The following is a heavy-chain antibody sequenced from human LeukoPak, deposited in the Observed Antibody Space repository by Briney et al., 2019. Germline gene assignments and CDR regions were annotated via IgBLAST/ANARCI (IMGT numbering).Heavy chain of an antibody. CDR3: ARGQGGNYYYYYMDV. Sequence: GGSLRLSCAASGFTFSSYGMHWVRQAPGKGLEWVAFIRYDGSNKYYADSVKGRFTISRDNSKNTLYLQVNSLRAEDTAVYYCARGQGGNYYYYYMDVWGKGTTVTVSS. V-gene: IGHV3-30*02. CDR2: IRYDGSNK. D-gene: IGHD3-16*01. CDR1: GFTFSSYG. J-gene: IGHJ6*03.